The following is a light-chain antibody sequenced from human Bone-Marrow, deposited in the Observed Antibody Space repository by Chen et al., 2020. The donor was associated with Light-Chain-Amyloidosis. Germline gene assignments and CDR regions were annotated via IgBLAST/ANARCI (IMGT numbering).Light chain of an antibody. Sequence: DIVMTQTPLSSPVTLGQPASISCRSSETLVHRDGNTYLSLLQQRPGQPPRLLFYKIFNRFSGVPDRFSASGSGTDFTLKITRVEAEDVGVYYCLQATRFPWTFGQGTKVEI. V-gene: IGKV2-24*01. J-gene: IGKJ1*01. CDR2: KIF. CDR3: LQATRFPWT. CDR1: ETLVHRDGNTY.